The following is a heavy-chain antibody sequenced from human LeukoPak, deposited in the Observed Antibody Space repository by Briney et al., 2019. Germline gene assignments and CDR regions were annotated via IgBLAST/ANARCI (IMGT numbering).Heavy chain of an antibody. D-gene: IGHD6-19*01. V-gene: IGHV3-74*01. CDR1: ELTFNSNS. CDR2: INSDGSTT. Sequence: GGSLRLSCAASELTFNSNSMHWVRQAPGKGLVWVSRINSDGSTTNYADSVKGRFTISRDNAKNTLYLQMNSLRAEDTAVYYCTSYTSGWNWGQGALVTVSS. J-gene: IGHJ4*02. CDR3: TSYTSGWN.